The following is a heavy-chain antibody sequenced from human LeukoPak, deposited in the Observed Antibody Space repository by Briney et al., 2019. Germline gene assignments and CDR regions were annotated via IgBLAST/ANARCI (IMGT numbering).Heavy chain of an antibody. D-gene: IGHD2-2*01. V-gene: IGHV3-7*01. J-gene: IGHJ4*02. CDR2: IKQDGSEK. CDR1: GFTFSNYW. CDR3: ARDPCTSTSCYFDY. Sequence: GSLRLSCAASGFTFSNYWMSWVRQAPGKGLEWVANIKQDGSEKYYVDSVKGRFTISRDNAKNSLYLQMSSLRAEDTAVYYCARDPCTSTSCYFDYWGQGTLVSVSS.